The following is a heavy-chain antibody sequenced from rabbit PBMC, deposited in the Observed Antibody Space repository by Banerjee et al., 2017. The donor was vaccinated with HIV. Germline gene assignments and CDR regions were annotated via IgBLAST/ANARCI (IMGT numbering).Heavy chain of an antibody. CDR2: IYPGSSGYT. Sequence: QEQLVESGGGLVQPEGSLTLTCKASGFDFSSNAMCWVRQAPGKGLEWIACIYPGSSGYTYYASWAKGRFTISKTSSTTVTLQMTSLTAADTATYFCARMPTSGDYDDVFNLWGPGTLVTVS. CDR3: ARMPTSGDYDDVFNL. J-gene: IGHJ4*01. D-gene: IGHD1-1*01. CDR1: GFDFSSNA. V-gene: IGHV1S45*01.